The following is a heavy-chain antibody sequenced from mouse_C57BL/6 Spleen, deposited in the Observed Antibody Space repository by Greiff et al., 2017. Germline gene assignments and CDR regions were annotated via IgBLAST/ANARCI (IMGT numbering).Heavy chain of an antibody. Sequence: EVMLVESGEGLVKPGGSLKLSCAASGFTFSSYAMSWVRQTPEKRLEWVAYISSGGDYIYYADTVKGRFTISRDNARNTLYLQMSSLKSEDTAMYYCTRANYDYDDAMDYWGQGTSVTVSS. J-gene: IGHJ4*01. CDR3: TRANYDYDDAMDY. CDR2: ISSGGDYI. CDR1: GFTFSSYA. D-gene: IGHD2-4*01. V-gene: IGHV5-9-1*02.